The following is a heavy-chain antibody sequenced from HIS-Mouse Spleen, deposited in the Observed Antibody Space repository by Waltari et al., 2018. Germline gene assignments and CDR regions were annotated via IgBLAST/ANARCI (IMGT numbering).Heavy chain of an antibody. Sequence: QVQLQQWGAGLLKPSETLSLTCAVYGGSFSGYYWSWIRQPPGKGLEWIGEINHSGSTNCNPSRKSRVTMSVDTSKNQFSRRLSSVTAADTAVYYCARGALRGSYYWGEYFQHWGQGTLVTVSS. J-gene: IGHJ1*01. CDR3: ARGALRGSYYWGEYFQH. D-gene: IGHD1-26*01. V-gene: IGHV4-34*01. CDR2: INHSGST. CDR1: GGSFSGYY.